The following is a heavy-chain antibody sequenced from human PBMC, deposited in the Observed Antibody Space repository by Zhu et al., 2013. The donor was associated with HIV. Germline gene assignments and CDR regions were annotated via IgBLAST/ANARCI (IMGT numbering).Heavy chain of an antibody. CDR1: GYTLTNAL. V-gene: IGHV1-46*04. CDR3: ARDLGVRGVIANWFDP. CDR2: IDPDGTT. J-gene: IGHJ5*02. Sequence: QVQVVQSGAEEKRPGASVKVSCKASGYTLTNALVHWVRQAPGQGLEWMGKIDPDGTTVYTQEWQGRLTLTNDPSTATLYMELTTLKYEDTAIYYCARDLGVRGVIANWFDPWGQGTLVTVSS. D-gene: IGHD3-10*01.